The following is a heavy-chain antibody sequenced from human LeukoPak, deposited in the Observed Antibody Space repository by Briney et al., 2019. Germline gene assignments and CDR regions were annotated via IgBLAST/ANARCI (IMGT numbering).Heavy chain of an antibody. Sequence: KSGGSLRLSCAASGFTFSDYYMSWIRQAPGKGLEWVSYISSSSSYTNYADSVKGRFTISRDNAKNSLYLQMNSLRAEDTAVYYCARDSSGIVLIGRNFDYWGQGTLVTVSS. D-gene: IGHD2-8*01. CDR1: GFTFSDYY. CDR3: ARDSSGIVLIGRNFDY. J-gene: IGHJ4*02. V-gene: IGHV3-11*06. CDR2: ISSSSSYT.